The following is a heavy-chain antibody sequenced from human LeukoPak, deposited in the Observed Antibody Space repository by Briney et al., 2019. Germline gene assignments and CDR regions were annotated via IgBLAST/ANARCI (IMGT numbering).Heavy chain of an antibody. CDR1: GFTFSSYA. CDR2: ISGSGGST. CDR3: AKGTMIVVPYDYYMDV. D-gene: IGHD3-22*01. V-gene: IGHV3-23*01. Sequence: PGGSLRLSCAASGFTFSSYAMSWVRQAPGKGLEWVSAISGSGGSTYYGDSGKGRFTICRDNSKNTLYLKMNSLRAEDTAVYYCAKGTMIVVPYDYYMDVWGKGTTVTVSS. J-gene: IGHJ6*03.